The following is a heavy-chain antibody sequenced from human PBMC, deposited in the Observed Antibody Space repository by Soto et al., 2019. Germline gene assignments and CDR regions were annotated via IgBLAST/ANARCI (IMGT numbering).Heavy chain of an antibody. V-gene: IGHV3-23*01. CDR2: ISGSGGST. CDR1: GFTFSSYA. CDR3: ENPPTNFDAFDI. Sequence: EVQLLESGGGLVQPGGSLRLSCAASGFTFSSYAMSWVRQAPGKGLEWVSAISGSGGSTYYADSVKGRFTISRDNSKNSLDLQINSLSAEDTAVYYGENPPTNFDAFDIRGHGTMVTVSS. D-gene: IGHD1-7*01. J-gene: IGHJ3*02.